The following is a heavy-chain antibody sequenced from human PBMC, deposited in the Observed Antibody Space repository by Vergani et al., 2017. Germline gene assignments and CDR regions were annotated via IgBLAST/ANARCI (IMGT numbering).Heavy chain of an antibody. CDR2: IYWDDDT. V-gene: IGHV2-70*04. CDR1: GFSLTTYGMR. D-gene: IGHD3-22*01. CDR3: ARTLSDSRGYYLDY. Sequence: QVTLKESGPALVKPTQTLTLTCTFSGFSLTTYGMRVSWIRQPPGKALEWLARIYWDDDTYYRTSLRTRLTISKDTFKNQVALTMTHMDPVDTATYYCARTLSDSRGYYLDYWGQGTLVTVSS. J-gene: IGHJ4*02.